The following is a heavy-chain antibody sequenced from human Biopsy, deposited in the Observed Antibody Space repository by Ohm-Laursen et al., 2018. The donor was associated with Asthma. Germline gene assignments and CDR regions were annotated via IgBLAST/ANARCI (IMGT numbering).Heavy chain of an antibody. CDR2: IFWDEDK. V-gene: IGHV2-5*02. Sequence: TQTLTLTCTVSGFSLSTLGVGVGWFRQPPGKALEWLAHIFWDEDKRYSPSLKSRLTIAKDPSRNQVVLTMTNMDPVDTGTYFCAHAQTSWNYYGSGNYLYHFDSWGRGTVVIVSA. CDR1: GFSLSTLGVG. D-gene: IGHD3-10*01. J-gene: IGHJ4*02. CDR3: AHAQTSWNYYGSGNYLYHFDS.